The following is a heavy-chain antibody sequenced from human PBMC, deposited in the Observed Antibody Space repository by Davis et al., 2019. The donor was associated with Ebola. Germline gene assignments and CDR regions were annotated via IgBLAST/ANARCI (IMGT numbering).Heavy chain of an antibody. Sequence: SETLSLTCAVYGGSFSGYYWSWIRQPPGKGLEWIGEINHSGSTNYNPSLKSRVTISVDKSKNQFSLKLSSVTAADTAVYYCASSPLWFGELLYYYGMDVWGQGTTVTVSS. D-gene: IGHD3-10*01. CDR3: ASSPLWFGELLYYYGMDV. V-gene: IGHV4-34*01. CDR1: GGSFSGYY. J-gene: IGHJ6*02. CDR2: INHSGST.